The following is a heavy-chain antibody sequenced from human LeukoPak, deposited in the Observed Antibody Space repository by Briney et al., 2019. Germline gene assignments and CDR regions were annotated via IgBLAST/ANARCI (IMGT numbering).Heavy chain of an antibody. V-gene: IGHV1-2*02. D-gene: IGHD1-26*01. CDR3: ARDRKMGTTNSFDY. Sequence: ASVKASCKASGYTFTGYYMHWVRQARGQGLEWMGWINPNSGGTNYAQKFQDRVTMTRDTSISTAYMELSRLRSDDTAVYYCARDRKMGTTNSFDYWGQGTLVTVSS. CDR1: GYTFTGYY. J-gene: IGHJ4*02. CDR2: INPNSGGT.